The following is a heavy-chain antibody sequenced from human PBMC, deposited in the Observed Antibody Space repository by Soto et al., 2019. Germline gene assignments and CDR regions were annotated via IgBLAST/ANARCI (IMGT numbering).Heavy chain of an antibody. CDR1: GFTFSDYY. D-gene: IGHD6-6*01. J-gene: IGHJ5*02. Sequence: PGGSLRLSCAASGFTFSDYYMSWIRQAPGKGLEWVSYISSSGSTIYYADSVKGRFTISRDNAKNSLYLQMNSLRAEDTAVYYCARSDEYASSYWFDPWGQGTLVTVSS. CDR2: ISSSGSTI. CDR3: ARSDEYASSYWFDP. V-gene: IGHV3-11*01.